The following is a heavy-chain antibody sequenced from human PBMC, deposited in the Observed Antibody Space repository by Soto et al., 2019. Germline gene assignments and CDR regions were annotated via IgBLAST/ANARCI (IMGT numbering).Heavy chain of an antibody. J-gene: IGHJ4*02. CDR2: INPDSGGT. V-gene: IGHV1-2*02. D-gene: IGHD6-19*01. CDR3: AKDSGSGWNFDS. Sequence: ASVKVSCKASGYTFTDYYINWVRQAPGQGLEWIAWINPDSGGTYSAQKFEGRVTMTRDTSINTAYMELSRLTSDDTAVFYCAKDSGSGWNFDSWGQGTLVTVSS. CDR1: GYTFTDYY.